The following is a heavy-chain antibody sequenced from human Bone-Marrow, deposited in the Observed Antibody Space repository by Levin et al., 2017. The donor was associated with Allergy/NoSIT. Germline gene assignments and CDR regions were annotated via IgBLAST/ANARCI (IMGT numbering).Heavy chain of an antibody. V-gene: IGHV3-66*02. J-gene: IGHJ6*03. CDR1: GFTVSSQY. CDR3: ARTHYDVLTSYMDV. Sequence: TGGSLRLSCAASGFTVSSQYMSWVRQAPGKALEWVSLIYAGGSKYYADSVQGRFTISRDNSKNILYLQMNSLRGEDSAVYYCARTHYDVLTSYMDVWGKGTTVTVSS. D-gene: IGHD3-9*01. CDR2: IYAGGSK.